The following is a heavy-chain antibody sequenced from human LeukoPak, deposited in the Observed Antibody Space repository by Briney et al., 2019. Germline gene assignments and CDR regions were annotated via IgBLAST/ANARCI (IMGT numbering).Heavy chain of an antibody. CDR1: GYTFTSYA. V-gene: IGHV7-4-1*02. D-gene: IGHD5-24*01. Sequence: ASVKVSCKASGYTFTSYAMNWVRQAPGQGLEWMGWINTNTENPTYAHGFTGRFVFSLDTSVSTAYLQISSLKAEDTAVYYCARGGMATIVGYGYYFDYWGQGTLVTVSS. CDR3: ARGGMATIVGYGYYFDY. J-gene: IGHJ4*02. CDR2: INTNTENP.